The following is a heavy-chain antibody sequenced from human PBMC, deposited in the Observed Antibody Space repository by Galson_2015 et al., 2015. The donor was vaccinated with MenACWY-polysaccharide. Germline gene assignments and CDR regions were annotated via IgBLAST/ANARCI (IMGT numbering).Heavy chain of an antibody. J-gene: IGHJ3*02. V-gene: IGHV1-69*02. Sequence: SVKVSCKASGGSFSTFSFNWVRQAPGQGLEWMGRIIPGLDKPNYAQEFQGRATITADKSTGTAYMELSSLGPEDTAVYYCASLLGEAPAQTGAFDIWGQGAVVTVSS. CDR3: ASLLGEAPAQTGAFDI. CDR2: IIPGLDKP. D-gene: IGHD3-16*01. CDR1: GGSFSTFS.